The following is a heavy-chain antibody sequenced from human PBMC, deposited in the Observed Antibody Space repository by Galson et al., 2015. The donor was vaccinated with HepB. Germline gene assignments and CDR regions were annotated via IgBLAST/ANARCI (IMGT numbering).Heavy chain of an antibody. CDR2: IIPIFGTA. J-gene: IGHJ5*02. Sequence: SVKVSCKASGGTFSSYAISWVRQAPGQGLEWMGGIIPIFGTANYAQKFQGRVTITADESTSTAYMELSSLRSEDTAVYYCAREGAYGDLPFDPWGQGTLVTVSS. CDR3: AREGAYGDLPFDP. D-gene: IGHD4-17*01. V-gene: IGHV1-69*13. CDR1: GGTFSSYA.